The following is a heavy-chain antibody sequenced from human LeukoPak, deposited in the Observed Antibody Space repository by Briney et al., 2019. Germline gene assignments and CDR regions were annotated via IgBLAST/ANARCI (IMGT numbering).Heavy chain of an antibody. CDR1: GFTFSSYS. CDR2: ISSSSSYI. V-gene: IGHV3-21*01. Sequence: GGSLRLSCAASGFTFSSYSMNWVRQAPGKGLEWVSSISSSSSYIYYADSVKGRFTISRDNAKNSLYLQMNSLRAEDTAVYYCARDVEKSVTGTGAFDTWGQGTMVTVSS. CDR3: ARDVEKSVTGTGAFDT. D-gene: IGHD1/OR15-1a*01. J-gene: IGHJ3*02.